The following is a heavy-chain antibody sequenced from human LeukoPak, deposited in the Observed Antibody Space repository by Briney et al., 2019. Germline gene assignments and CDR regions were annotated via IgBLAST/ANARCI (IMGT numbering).Heavy chain of an antibody. CDR3: ASGYCGGDCYDYYYYGMDV. J-gene: IGHJ6*02. CDR2: INPSGGST. V-gene: IGHV1-46*01. CDR1: GYTFTSYH. D-gene: IGHD2-21*02. Sequence: GASVKVSCKASGYTFTSYHMHWVRQAPGQGLEWMGIINPSGGSTSYAQKFQGRVTMTRATSTSTVYMELSSLRSEDTAVYYCASGYCGGDCYDYYYYGMDVWGQGTTVTVSS.